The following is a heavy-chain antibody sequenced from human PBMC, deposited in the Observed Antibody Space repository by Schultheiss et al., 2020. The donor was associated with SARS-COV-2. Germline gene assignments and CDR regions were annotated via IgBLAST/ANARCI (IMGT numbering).Heavy chain of an antibody. J-gene: IGHJ6*02. Sequence: SVKVSCKASGGTFSSYAISWVRQAPGQGLEWMGGIIPIFGTANYAQKFQGRVTITADESTSTAYMELSSLRSEDTAVYYCAREVGAWVYYYYGMDVWGQGTTVTVSS. V-gene: IGHV1-69*13. CDR2: IIPIFGTA. D-gene: IGHD1-26*01. CDR3: AREVGAWVYYYYGMDV. CDR1: GGTFSSYA.